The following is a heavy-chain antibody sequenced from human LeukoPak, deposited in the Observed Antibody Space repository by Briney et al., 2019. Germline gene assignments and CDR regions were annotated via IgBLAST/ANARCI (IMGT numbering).Heavy chain of an antibody. V-gene: IGHV3-11*04. CDR2: ISSSGSTI. CDR3: ARGWDAGSSL. J-gene: IGHJ4*02. CDR1: GFTFSDYY. Sequence: GGSLRLSCAASGFTFSDYYMSWIRQAPGKGLEWVSYISSSGSTIYYADSVKGRFTISRDNTKNSVYLQMDSLRVDDTAVYYCARGWDAGSSLWGQGTLVSVSS. D-gene: IGHD3-10*01.